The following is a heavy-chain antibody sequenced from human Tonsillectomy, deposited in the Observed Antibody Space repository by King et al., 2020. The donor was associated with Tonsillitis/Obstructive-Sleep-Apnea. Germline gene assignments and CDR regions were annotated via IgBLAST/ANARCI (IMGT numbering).Heavy chain of an antibody. CDR1: GFTFSNAW. CDR3: TTEEYDFYP. Sequence: QLVQSGGGLVKPGGSLRLSFAASGFTFSNAWMSWVGQAPGKGREWGGRIKSKTDGGTTDYAAPVKGRFTIARDDSKKTLYLQMNSLKTEDTAVYYCTTEEYDFYPWGQGTLVTVSS. CDR2: IKSKTDGGTT. D-gene: IGHD3-3*01. V-gene: IGHV3-15*01. J-gene: IGHJ5*02.